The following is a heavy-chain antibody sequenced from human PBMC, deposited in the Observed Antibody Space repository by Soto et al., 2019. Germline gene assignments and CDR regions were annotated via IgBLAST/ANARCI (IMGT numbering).Heavy chain of an antibody. V-gene: IGHV2-5*02. J-gene: IGHJ4*02. D-gene: IGHD6-19*01. CDR3: AYRPFVFCSGWNFDF. CDR1: GFSLNTRGVG. Sequence: QITLKESGPPLVIPTQTLTLTCTFSGFSLNTRGVGVGWIRQPPGKALEWVALIHWDDEKRYSPSLRNTLTITNDTSKHQVVLIMTSMDPVDTATYSCAYRPFVFCSGWNFDFWGQGILVTVSS. CDR2: IHWDDEK.